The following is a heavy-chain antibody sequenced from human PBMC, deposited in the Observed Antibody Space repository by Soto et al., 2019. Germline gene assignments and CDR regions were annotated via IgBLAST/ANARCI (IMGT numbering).Heavy chain of an antibody. CDR3: AAGLEPRLDYYYGMDV. Sequence: ASVKVSCKASGFTFTSSAVQWVRQARGQRLEWIGWIVVGSGNTNYAQKFQERVTITRDMSTSTAYMELSSLRSEDTAVYYCAAGLEPRLDYYYGMDVCGQGTPVTVSS. D-gene: IGHD1-1*01. CDR1: GFTFTSSA. V-gene: IGHV1-58*01. J-gene: IGHJ6*02. CDR2: IVVGSGNT.